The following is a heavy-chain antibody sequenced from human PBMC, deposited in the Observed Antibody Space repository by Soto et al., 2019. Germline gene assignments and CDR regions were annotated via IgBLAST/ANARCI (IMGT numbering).Heavy chain of an antibody. CDR1: GFTFRNYA. CDR3: ARVYSSGWYLGYYFDY. V-gene: IGHV3-23*01. CDR2: ISGSADST. D-gene: IGHD6-19*01. J-gene: IGHJ4*02. Sequence: EVQLLESGGNSVQPGGSLRLSCAASGFTFRNYAMTWVRQAPGRGLEWVSLISGSADSTFYADSLKGRFTISRDNSKSTLYLQVNSRRAEDSAIYYCARVYSSGWYLGYYFDYWGQGTLVTVSS.